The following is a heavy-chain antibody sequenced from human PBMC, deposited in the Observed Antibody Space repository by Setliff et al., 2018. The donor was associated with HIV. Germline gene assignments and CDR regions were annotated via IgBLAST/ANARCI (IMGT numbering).Heavy chain of an antibody. CDR3: ARERLSELWYYMDV. J-gene: IGHJ6*03. Sequence: GGSLRLSCAASGFTFRSYATSWVRQATGKGLEWVANIMQDGSVNYYVDSVKGRFTISRDNAKNSLFLQMNSLRAEDTAVYYCARERLSELWYYMDVWGKGTTVTVSS. CDR2: IMQDGSVN. CDR1: GFTFRSYA. V-gene: IGHV3-7*03. D-gene: IGHD3-16*01.